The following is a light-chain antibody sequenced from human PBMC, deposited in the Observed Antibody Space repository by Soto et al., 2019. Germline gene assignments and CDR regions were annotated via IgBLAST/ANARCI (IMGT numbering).Light chain of an antibody. CDR2: DDE. J-gene: IGLJ3*02. V-gene: IGLV6-57*04. Sequence: NFMLTQPLSVADSPGMTVTISCTRSRGNIANNYVQWYPQRPGSAPATLIFDDEQRPSGVPDRFSAFVDVSSNSASLTISGLKSDDEADYYCQSYDAKNRYWVFGGGPKLTVL. CDR1: RGNIANNY. CDR3: QSYDAKNRYWV.